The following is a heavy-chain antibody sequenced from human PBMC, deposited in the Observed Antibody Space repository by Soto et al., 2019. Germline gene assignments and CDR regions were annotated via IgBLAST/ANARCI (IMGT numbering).Heavy chain of an antibody. D-gene: IGHD6-13*01. V-gene: IGHV5-51*01. J-gene: IGHJ6*02. CDR2: IYPGDSDT. CDR1: GYSFTTYW. CDR3: ARQSAAGKYYYAMDV. Sequence: EVQLVQSGAEVKKPGESLKISCKGSGYSFTTYWIDWVRQMPGKGLEGMVIIYPGDSDTRYSPSFQGQVTISADKSINTTYLQWSSLKASDTAIYYCARQSAAGKYYYAMDVWGQGTPVTVSS.